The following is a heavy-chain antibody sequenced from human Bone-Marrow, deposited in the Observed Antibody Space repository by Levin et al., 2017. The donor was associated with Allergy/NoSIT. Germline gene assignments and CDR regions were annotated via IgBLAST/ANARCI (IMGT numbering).Heavy chain of an antibody. J-gene: IGHJ4*02. CDR1: GFTVSNHF. CDR3: ARDGAAARTGSWG. Sequence: GESLKISCAASGFTVSNHFMMWVRQAPGKGLEWVSLIYSGGSTYYADSVKGRFTISRDNSKNTLFLQMNSLRAEDTAVYYCARDGAAARTGSWGWGQGTLVTVSS. D-gene: IGHD6-13*01. CDR2: IYSGGST. V-gene: IGHV3-53*01.